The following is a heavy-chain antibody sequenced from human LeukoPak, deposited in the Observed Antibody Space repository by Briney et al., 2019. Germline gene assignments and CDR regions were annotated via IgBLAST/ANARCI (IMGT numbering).Heavy chain of an antibody. V-gene: IGHV1-2*02. D-gene: IGHD3-3*01. J-gene: IGHJ4*02. CDR3: ARDHSLPKSRITIFGLGY. Sequence: ASVKVSCKASGYTFTAYYMHWVRQAPGQGLEWMGWINPNSGGTNYAQKFQGRVTMTRDTSISTAYMELSRLRSDDTAVYYYARDHSLPKSRITIFGLGYWGQGTLVTVSS. CDR2: INPNSGGT. CDR1: GYTFTAYY.